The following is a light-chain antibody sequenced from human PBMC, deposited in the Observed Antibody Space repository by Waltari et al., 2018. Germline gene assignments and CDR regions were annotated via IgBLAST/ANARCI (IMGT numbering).Light chain of an antibody. CDR1: QSLRSTY. CDR3: HQYGSSAGA. J-gene: IGKJ1*01. Sequence: EIVLTQSPGTLSLSPGERATLSCRASQSLRSTYLAWYQQKPGQAPRLLIYGESTRATGIPDRFSGSGSETDCTLTITRLELEDFAVYYCHQYGSSAGAFGQGTKVEIK. V-gene: IGKV3-20*01. CDR2: GES.